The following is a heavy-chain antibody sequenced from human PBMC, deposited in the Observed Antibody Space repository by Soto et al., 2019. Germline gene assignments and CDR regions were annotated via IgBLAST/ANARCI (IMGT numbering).Heavy chain of an antibody. Sequence: QVQLVESGGGVVQPGRSLRLSCAGSGFTFSNYGLHWVRQAPGKGLEWVAVISYDGSNRNYADSVKGRFTISRDNSKNMLSLQMDRLGAEDTAVYSCAKDGAPRYCSRSSCHPAGAYWGQGTLVTVSS. V-gene: IGHV3-30*18. D-gene: IGHD2-15*01. CDR1: GFTFSNYG. CDR2: ISYDGSNR. CDR3: AKDGAPRYCSRSSCHPAGAY. J-gene: IGHJ4*02.